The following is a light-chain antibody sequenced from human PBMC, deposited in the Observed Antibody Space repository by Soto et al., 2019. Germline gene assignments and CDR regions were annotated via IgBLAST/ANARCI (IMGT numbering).Light chain of an antibody. CDR3: QQYSNWPLT. J-gene: IGKJ1*01. Sequence: EIVMTQSPATVSVSQGERASLSCRASQTVNSKMAWYQQKPGQGPRLLIYGASTRATGIPARFSGSGSGTEFTHTISSLQLEDLAVYWCQQYSNWPLTFGQGTTVEI. V-gene: IGKV3-15*01. CDR1: QTVNSK. CDR2: GAS.